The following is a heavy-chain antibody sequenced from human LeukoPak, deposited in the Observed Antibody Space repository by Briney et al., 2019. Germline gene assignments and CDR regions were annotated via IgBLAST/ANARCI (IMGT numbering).Heavy chain of an antibody. Sequence: GGSLRLSCAASGFTFSAYSMHWVRQAPGKGLEWVAVISYDGSNEYYADSVKGRFTISRDNSKNTLSLQMNSLRAEDTAVYYCAREHHYDFWSGYYYWGQGTLVTVSS. CDR1: GFTFSAYS. CDR3: AREHHYDFWSGYYY. J-gene: IGHJ4*02. CDR2: ISYDGSNE. V-gene: IGHV3-30-3*01. D-gene: IGHD3-3*01.